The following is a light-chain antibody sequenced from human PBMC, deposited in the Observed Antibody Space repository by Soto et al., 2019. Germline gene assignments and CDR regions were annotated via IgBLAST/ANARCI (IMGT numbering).Light chain of an antibody. CDR2: DAS. Sequence: DIQMTQSPSTLSASVGDRVTITCRASQTINNWVAWFQQKPGKAPKVLIYDASSLQSGVPSRFSGSGPGTEFTLTIDSLQPDDFATYYCQRYNAFSQTFGQGTKVEI. CDR3: QRYNAFSQT. CDR1: QTINNW. J-gene: IGKJ1*01. V-gene: IGKV1-5*01.